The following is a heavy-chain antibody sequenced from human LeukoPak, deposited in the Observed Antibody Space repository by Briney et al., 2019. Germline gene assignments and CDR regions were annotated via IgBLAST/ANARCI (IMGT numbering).Heavy chain of an antibody. CDR1: GGTFSSYA. Sequence: ASVKVSCKASGGTFSSYAISWVRQAPGQGLEWMGGIIPIFGTANYAQKFQGRVTITADESTSTAYMELSSLRSEDTAVYYCAREGRAEPGYYHGMDVWGQGTTVTVSS. CDR2: IIPIFGTA. V-gene: IGHV1-69*13. CDR3: AREGRAEPGYYHGMDV. J-gene: IGHJ6*02. D-gene: IGHD3-10*01.